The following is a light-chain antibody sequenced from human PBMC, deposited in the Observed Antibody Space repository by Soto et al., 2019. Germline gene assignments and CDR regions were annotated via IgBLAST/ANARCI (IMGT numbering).Light chain of an antibody. Sequence: IQMTQSPSTLSASVGDRVTITCQASQTISTLLAWYQHKPGKAPNLLLYDASSLESGVPSRFSGSGSGTEFTITISSLQPDDSATYYCQQYSSLVTFGQGTKLEI. CDR3: QQYSSLVT. CDR2: DAS. CDR1: QTISTL. J-gene: IGKJ2*01. V-gene: IGKV1-5*01.